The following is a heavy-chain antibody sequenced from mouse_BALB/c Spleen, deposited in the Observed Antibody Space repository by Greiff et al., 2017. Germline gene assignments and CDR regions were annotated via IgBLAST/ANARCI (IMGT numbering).Heavy chain of an antibody. CDR3: ARCTTVVATPAWFAY. CDR2: ISSGGGNT. V-gene: IGHV5-9*03. Sequence: DVKLVESGGGLVKPGGSLKLSCAASGFTFSSYTMSWVRQTPEKRLEWVATISSGGGNTYYPDSVKGRFTISRVNAKNNLYLQMSSLRSEDTALHYCARCTTVVATPAWFAYWGQGTLVTVSA. CDR1: GFTFSSYT. J-gene: IGHJ3*01. D-gene: IGHD1-1*01.